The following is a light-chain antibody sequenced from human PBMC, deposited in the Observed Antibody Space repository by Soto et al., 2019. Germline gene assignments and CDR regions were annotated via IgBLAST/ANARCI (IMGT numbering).Light chain of an antibody. V-gene: IGKV3-20*01. CDR3: QQYVTSPRT. CDR2: LAS. Sequence: EIVLTQSPGTLSLSPGERATLSCRASQSVSSNYLAWYQQKPGQAPRLLIYLASNRATGIPDRFSGSGSGTDFTLTISRLEPEDFAVYYCQQYVTSPRTFGQGTKVDIK. J-gene: IGKJ1*01. CDR1: QSVSSNY.